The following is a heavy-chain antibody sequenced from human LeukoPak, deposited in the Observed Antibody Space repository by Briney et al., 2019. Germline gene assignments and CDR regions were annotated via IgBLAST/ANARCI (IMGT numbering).Heavy chain of an antibody. D-gene: IGHD4-23*01. V-gene: IGHV5-51*01. J-gene: IGHJ4*02. Sequence: GESLKIFCKGSGYRFTSYWIGWVRQMPGKGLEWMGIIYPGDSDTRYSPSFQGQVTISVDTSISTAYLQWSSLKASDTGMYYCARHTNDYGGNGDYWGQGTLVTVSS. CDR1: GYRFTSYW. CDR3: ARHTNDYGGNGDY. CDR2: IYPGDSDT.